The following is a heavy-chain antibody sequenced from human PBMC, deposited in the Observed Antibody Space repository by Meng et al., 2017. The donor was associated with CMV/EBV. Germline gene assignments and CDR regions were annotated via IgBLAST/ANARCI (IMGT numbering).Heavy chain of an antibody. CDR3: AKRDPSSFDF. D-gene: IGHD6-6*01. V-gene: IGHV3-23*03. J-gene: IGHJ3*01. CDR2: IYSGGSHT. CDR1: GFTFNNYA. Sequence: GGSLRLSCAASGFTFNNYAMSWVRQAPGKGLEWVSVIYSGGSHTYYADSVKGRFTISRDNSRNTVYLQMSSLRAEDTAVYYCAKRDPSSFDFWGQGTMVTVSS.